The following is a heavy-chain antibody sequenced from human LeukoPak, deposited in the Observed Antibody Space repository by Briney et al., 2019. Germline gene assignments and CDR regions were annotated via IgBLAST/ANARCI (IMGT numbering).Heavy chain of an antibody. V-gene: IGHV3-49*03. CDR1: GFTFGDYA. Sequence: GGSLRLSCTASGFTFGDYAMSWFRQAPGKGLEWVGFIRSKAYGGTTEYAAFVKGRFTISRDDSKSIAYLQMNSLKTEDTAVYYCTRARHRYCSGGSCYPRPLFDYWGQGTLVTVSS. CDR3: TRARHRYCSGGSCYPRPLFDY. D-gene: IGHD2-15*01. CDR2: IRSKAYGGTT. J-gene: IGHJ4*02.